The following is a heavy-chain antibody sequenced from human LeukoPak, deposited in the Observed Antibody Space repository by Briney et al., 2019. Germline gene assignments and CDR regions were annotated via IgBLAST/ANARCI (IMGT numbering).Heavy chain of an antibody. CDR1: GGSISSSSYY. J-gene: IGHJ6*03. CDR3: ARVGTKMSLYYFHYMDV. Sequence: PSETLSLTCTVSGGSISSSSYYWDWIRQPPGRGLEWIGSIYYSGSTYYNPSLKSRVTISVDTSKNQLSLKMSSVAAADTAVYYCARVGTKMSLYYFHYMDVWGKGTTVTISS. CDR2: IYYSGST. D-gene: IGHD7-27*01. V-gene: IGHV4-39*07.